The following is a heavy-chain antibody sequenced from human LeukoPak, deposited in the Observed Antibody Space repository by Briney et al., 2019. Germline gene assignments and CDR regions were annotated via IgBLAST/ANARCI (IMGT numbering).Heavy chain of an antibody. D-gene: IGHD2-15*01. J-gene: IGHJ2*01. CDR2: IIPIFGTA. Sequence: ASVKVSCKASGGTFSSYANSWVRQAPGQGLEWMGGIIPIFGTANYAQKFQGRVTITADESTSTAYMELSSLRSEDTAVYYCAREGDCSGGSCPYWYFDLWGRGTLVTVSS. CDR3: AREGDCSGGSCPYWYFDL. CDR1: GGTFSSYA. V-gene: IGHV1-69*13.